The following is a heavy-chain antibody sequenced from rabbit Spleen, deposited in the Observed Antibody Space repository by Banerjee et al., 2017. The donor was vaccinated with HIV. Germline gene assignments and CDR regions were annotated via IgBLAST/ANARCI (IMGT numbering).Heavy chain of an antibody. Sequence: QEQLVESGGGLVKPEGSLKLSCTASGFTLSSDWLCWVRQAPGKGLEWIGCIYFGDGSTYYASWVNGRFTISRSTSLNTVTLRMTSLTAADTATYFCARDTSSSFSSYGMDLWGPGTL. J-gene: IGHJ6*01. V-gene: IGHV1S47*01. CDR3: ARDTSSSFSSYGMDL. CDR1: GFTLSSDW. D-gene: IGHD1-1*01. CDR2: IYFGDGST.